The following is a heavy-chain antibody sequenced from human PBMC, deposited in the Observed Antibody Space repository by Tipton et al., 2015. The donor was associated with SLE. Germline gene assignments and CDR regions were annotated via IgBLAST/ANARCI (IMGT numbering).Heavy chain of an antibody. CDR1: GGSISSHF. D-gene: IGHD3/OR15-3a*01. V-gene: IGHV4-59*11. J-gene: IGHJ4*02. CDR2: IYYSGRT. Sequence: TLSLTCTVSGGSISSHFWSWIRQPPGKGLEWIGYIYYSGRTKYNPFLKSRVTISVDTSKNQFSLRLSSVTAADTAVYYCARDMRDVWTGYHYFDYWGQGTLVTVSS. CDR3: ARDMRDVWTGYHYFDY.